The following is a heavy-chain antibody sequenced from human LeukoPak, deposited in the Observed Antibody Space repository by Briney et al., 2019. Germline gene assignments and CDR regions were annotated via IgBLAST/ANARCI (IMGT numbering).Heavy chain of an antibody. CDR3: TGGTYSGYDS. CDR2: TYYRSKWYY. Sequence: SQTLSLTCAISGDSVSSNSAGWNWIRQSPSRGLEWLGRTYYRSKWYYDFVASLRTRITIIPDTSKNQFSLQLSSVTPEDTAVYYCTGGTYSGYDSWGQGTLVTVSS. J-gene: IGHJ5*02. D-gene: IGHD5-12*01. V-gene: IGHV6-1*01. CDR1: GDSVSSNSAG.